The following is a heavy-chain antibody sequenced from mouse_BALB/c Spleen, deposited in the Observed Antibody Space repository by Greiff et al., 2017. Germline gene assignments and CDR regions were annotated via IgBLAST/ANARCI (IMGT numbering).Heavy chain of an antibody. V-gene: IGHV5-6-2*01. CDR1: GFTFSSYY. CDR3: ARRHDYDGGYAMDY. CDR2: INSNGGST. D-gene: IGHD2-4*01. J-gene: IGHJ4*01. Sequence: EVKLMESGGGLVKLGGSLKLSCAASGFTFSSYYMSWVRQTPEKRLELVAAINSNGGSTYYPDTVKGRFTISRDNAKNTLYLQMSSLKSEDTALYYCARRHDYDGGYAMDYWGQGTSVTVSS.